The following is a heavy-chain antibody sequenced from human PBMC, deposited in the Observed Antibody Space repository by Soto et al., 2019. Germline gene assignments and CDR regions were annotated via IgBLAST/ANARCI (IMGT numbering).Heavy chain of an antibody. CDR1: GGSISSGGYY. CDR2: IYYSGSP. J-gene: IGHJ4*02. CDR3: ARDGSYSGSYYFDY. D-gene: IGHD1-26*01. V-gene: IGHV4-31*03. Sequence: QVQLQESGPGLVKPSQTLSLTCTVSGGSISSGGYYWSWIRQHPGKGLEWIGYIYYSGSPYYHPSLKSRVTISVDTSKNQFSLKLSSVTAADTAVYYCARDGSYSGSYYFDYWGQGTLVTVSS.